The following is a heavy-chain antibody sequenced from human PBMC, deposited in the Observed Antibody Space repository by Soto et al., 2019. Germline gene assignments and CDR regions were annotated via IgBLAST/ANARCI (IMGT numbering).Heavy chain of an antibody. V-gene: IGHV1-69*08. CDR1: GTIFSSYT. Sequence: QVQLVQSGAEVKKPGSSVRVSCKASGTIFSSYTISWVRQAPGQGLEWMGRIIPILGETNSAQKFQGRVTLTADKSTNTAYMELNSLRLEDTALEYCARGLGGRMDDWGQGTTVTVSS. CDR2: IIPILGET. D-gene: IGHD3-16*01. CDR3: ARGLGGRMDD. J-gene: IGHJ6*02.